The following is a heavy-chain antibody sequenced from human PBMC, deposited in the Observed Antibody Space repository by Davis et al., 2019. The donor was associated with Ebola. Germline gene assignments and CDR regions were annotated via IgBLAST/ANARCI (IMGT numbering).Heavy chain of an antibody. D-gene: IGHD2-2*01. CDR3: AKDQSPTIVLVPVNTPDAFDI. J-gene: IGHJ3*02. CDR2: ISGSGGTI. V-gene: IGHV3-11*01. Sequence: GGSLRLSCAASGFTFSDYYMSWIRQAPGKGPEWVSSISGSGGTIYYADPVKGRFTISRDNAKNSLYLQMNSLRAEDTAVYYCAKDQSPTIVLVPVNTPDAFDIWGQGTMVTVSS. CDR1: GFTFSDYY.